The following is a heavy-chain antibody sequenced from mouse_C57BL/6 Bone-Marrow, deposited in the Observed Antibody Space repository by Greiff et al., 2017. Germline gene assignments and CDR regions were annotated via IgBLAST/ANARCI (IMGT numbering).Heavy chain of an antibody. CDR2: ISDGGSYT. CDR3: ARDPKDY. Sequence: EVQLQESGGGLVKPGGSLKLSCAASGFTFSSYAMSWVRQTPEKRLEWVATISDGGSYTYYPDNVKGRFTISRDNAKNNLYLQMSHLKSEDTAMYYCARDPKDYWGQGTSVTVSS. V-gene: IGHV5-4*01. J-gene: IGHJ4*01. CDR1: GFTFSSYA.